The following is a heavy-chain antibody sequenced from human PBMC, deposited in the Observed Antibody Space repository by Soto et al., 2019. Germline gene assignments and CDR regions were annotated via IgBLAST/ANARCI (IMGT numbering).Heavy chain of an antibody. Sequence: SAKVSCKASGYTLTSYGISWLRQAPAQGHEWRGWISAYNGNTNYAQKLQGRVTMTTDTSTSTAYMELRSLRSADTAVYECARSVGYCNYMDVWGKGTTVTVPS. CDR2: ISAYNGNT. V-gene: IGHV1-18*01. CDR1: GYTLTSYG. J-gene: IGHJ6*03. CDR3: ARSVGYCNYMDV. D-gene: IGHD2-15*01.